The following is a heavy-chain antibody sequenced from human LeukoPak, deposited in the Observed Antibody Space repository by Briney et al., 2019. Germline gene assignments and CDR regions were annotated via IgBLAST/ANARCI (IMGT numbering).Heavy chain of an antibody. Sequence: SETLSLTCSVAGGSVSSYYWSWIRQPAGKGLEWIGRIYSSGTTNYNPSLKSRVTMSLDTSKNRFSLKLSSVTAADTAVYYCARGPRSGHHDYWGQGILVTVSS. CDR2: IYSSGTT. D-gene: IGHD6-19*01. J-gene: IGHJ4*02. CDR1: GGSVSSYY. CDR3: ARGPRSGHHDY. V-gene: IGHV4-4*07.